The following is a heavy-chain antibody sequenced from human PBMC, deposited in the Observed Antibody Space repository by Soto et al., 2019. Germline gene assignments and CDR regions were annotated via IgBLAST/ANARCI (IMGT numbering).Heavy chain of an antibody. Sequence: GGSLRLSCAASEFTFSKAWMSWVHQVPGKGLEWVGRIKSKTDGGTTDYAAPVKGRFTISRDDSKNTLYLQMNSLKTEDTAVYYRTTTYYYDSGGYYGLHFDYWGQGTLVTVSS. D-gene: IGHD3-22*01. CDR1: EFTFSKAW. V-gene: IGHV3-15*01. J-gene: IGHJ4*02. CDR2: IKSKTDGGTT. CDR3: TTTYYYDSGGYYGLHFDY.